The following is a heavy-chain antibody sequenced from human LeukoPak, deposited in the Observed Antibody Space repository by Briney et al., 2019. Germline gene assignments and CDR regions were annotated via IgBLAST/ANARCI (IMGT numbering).Heavy chain of an antibody. J-gene: IGHJ6*02. CDR1: GFTFITHG. Sequence: GGSLRLSCATSGFTFITHGMNWVRQAAGKGLEWVSSISSSKNYTYYADSVKGRFTISRANAKNSLYLQMNSLRAEDTAIYYCARLKSGSGTYYNSYYYNYGMDVWGQGTTVTVSS. CDR2: ISSSKNYT. D-gene: IGHD3-10*01. CDR3: ARLKSGSGTYYNSYYYNYGMDV. V-gene: IGHV3-21*01.